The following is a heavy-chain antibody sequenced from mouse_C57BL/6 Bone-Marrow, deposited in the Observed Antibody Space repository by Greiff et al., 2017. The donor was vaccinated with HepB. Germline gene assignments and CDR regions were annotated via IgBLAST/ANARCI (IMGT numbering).Heavy chain of an antibody. V-gene: IGHV1-76*01. D-gene: IGHD1-1*01. CDR2: IYPGSGNT. Sequence: QVQLKQSGAELVRPGASVKLSCKASGYTFTDYYINWVKQRPGQGLEWIARIYPGSGNTYYNEKFKGKATLTAEKSSSTAYMQLSSLTSEDSAVYFGARGGITTVPFAYWGQGTLVTVSA. J-gene: IGHJ3*01. CDR3: ARGGITTVPFAY. CDR1: GYTFTDYY.